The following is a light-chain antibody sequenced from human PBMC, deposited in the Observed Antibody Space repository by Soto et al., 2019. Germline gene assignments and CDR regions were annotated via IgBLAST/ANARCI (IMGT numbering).Light chain of an antibody. J-gene: IGLJ3*02. CDR3: SSYAGSNNLV. Sequence: QSALTQPRSASGSPGQSVTISCTGTSSDVGGYNYVSWYQQHPGKAPKLMIYEVSKRPSGVPDRFSGSKSGNTASLTVSGLQAEDEAVYYCSSYAGSNNLVFGGGTKLTVL. CDR2: EVS. CDR1: SSDVGGYNY. V-gene: IGLV2-8*01.